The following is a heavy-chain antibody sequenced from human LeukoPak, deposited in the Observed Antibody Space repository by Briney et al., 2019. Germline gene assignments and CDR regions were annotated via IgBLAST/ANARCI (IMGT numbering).Heavy chain of an antibody. V-gene: IGHV4-59*01. CDR2: IYYSGST. J-gene: IGHJ4*02. CDR1: GGSISSYY. D-gene: IGHD2-21*01. Sequence: SETLSLTCTVSGGSISSYYWSWIRQPPGKGLEWIGYIYYSGSTNYNPSLKSRVTISVDTSKNQFSLRLSSVTAADTAVYYRVRGTYTGYIVVPDYWGQGTLVTVSS. CDR3: VRGTYTGYIVVPDY.